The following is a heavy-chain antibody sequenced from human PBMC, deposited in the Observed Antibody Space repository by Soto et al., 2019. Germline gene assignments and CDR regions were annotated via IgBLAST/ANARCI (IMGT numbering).Heavy chain of an antibody. CDR1: GFTFSSYSMN. J-gene: IGHJ6*02. CDR3: ARRLYYDSSGFEGGGMDV. D-gene: IGHD3-22*01. Sequence: GSLRLSCAASGFTFSSYSMNWVRQPPGKGLEWIGSIYYSGSTYYNPSLKSRVTISVDTSKNQFSLKLSSVTAADTAVYYCARRLYYDSSGFEGGGMDVWGQGTTVTVSS. V-gene: IGHV4-39*01. CDR2: IYYSGST.